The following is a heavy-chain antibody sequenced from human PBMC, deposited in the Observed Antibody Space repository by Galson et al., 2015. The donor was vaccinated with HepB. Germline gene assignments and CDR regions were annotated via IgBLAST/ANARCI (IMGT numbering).Heavy chain of an antibody. CDR1: GFTFSNYA. J-gene: IGHJ6*02. V-gene: IGHV3-23*01. CDR3: AKSISYSYYYSMDV. D-gene: IGHD2-2*01. Sequence: SLRLSCAASGFTFSNYAVNWVRQAPGKGLEWVSGISGSGDGTHYADSVKGRFTISRDNSRNMLYLQMNSLRADDTAVYYCAKSISYSYYYSMDVWGPGTTVTVSS. CDR2: ISGSGDGT.